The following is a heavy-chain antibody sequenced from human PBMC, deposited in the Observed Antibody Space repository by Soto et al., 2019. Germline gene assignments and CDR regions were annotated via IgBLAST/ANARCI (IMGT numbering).Heavy chain of an antibody. CDR3: ARVERGTATTVVYAFDI. J-gene: IGHJ3*02. Sequence: QVQLQQWGAGLLKPSETLSLTCAVYGGFVSSGSYYWSWIRQPPGKGLEWIGEMSHSGGTHFNPSLKSRVTISVATSKNQFPLKMSYVTAADTALYYCARVERGTATTVVYAFDIWGPGTMVTVSS. CDR2: MSHSGGT. D-gene: IGHD1-1*01. CDR1: GGFVSSGSYY. V-gene: IGHV4-34*01.